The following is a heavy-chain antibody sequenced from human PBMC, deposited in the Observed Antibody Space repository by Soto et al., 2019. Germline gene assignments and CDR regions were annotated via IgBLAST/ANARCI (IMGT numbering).Heavy chain of an antibody. V-gene: IGHV2-5*02. Sequence: QITLKESGPTLVKPTQTLTLTCTFSEFSLSTSGVGVGWIRQPPGKALEWLAVIYWDDDKRYRPSLNSRLTITKDTSQNQAVLTVTNMDPVDTATYYCARHSRRGIDYWGQGTLVTVSS. J-gene: IGHJ4*02. CDR1: EFSLSTSGVG. D-gene: IGHD6-13*01. CDR2: IYWDDDK. CDR3: ARHSRRGIDY.